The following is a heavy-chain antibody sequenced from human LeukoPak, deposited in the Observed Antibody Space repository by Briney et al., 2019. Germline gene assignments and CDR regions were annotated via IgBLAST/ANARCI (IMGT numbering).Heavy chain of an antibody. CDR2: INPGNGNT. D-gene: IGHD2-15*01. V-gene: IGHV1-3*03. CDR3: AKGAIAALNAYFDY. CDR1: GYNFTNYA. Sequence: ASVKVSCKASGYNFTNYAIHWVRQAPGQGLQWMGWINPGNGNTQYLQEFQGRVTITRDTSANTAYMELSSLRAEDTAVYYCAKGAIAALNAYFDYWGQGTLVTVSS. J-gene: IGHJ4*02.